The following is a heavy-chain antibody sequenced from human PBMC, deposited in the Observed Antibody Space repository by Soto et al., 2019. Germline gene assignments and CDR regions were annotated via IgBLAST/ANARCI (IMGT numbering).Heavy chain of an antibody. J-gene: IGHJ6*03. CDR2: INHSGST. CDR3: ARVDRPVVVVAATRYYYYYYMDV. Sequence: PSETLSLTCAVYGGSFSGYYWSWIRQPPGKGLEWIGEINHSGSTNYNPSLKSRVTISVDTSKNQFSLKLSSVTAADTAVYYCARVDRPVVVVAATRYYYYYYMDVWGKGTTVTVSS. CDR1: GGSFSGYY. D-gene: IGHD2-15*01. V-gene: IGHV4-34*01.